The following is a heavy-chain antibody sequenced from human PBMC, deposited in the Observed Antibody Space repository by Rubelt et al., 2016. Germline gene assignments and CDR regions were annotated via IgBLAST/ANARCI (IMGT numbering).Heavy chain of an antibody. V-gene: IGHV4-34*01. CDR2: INHSGST. Sequence: QVQLQQWGAGLLKPSETLSLTCAVYGGSFSGYYWSWIRQPPGKGLAWIGEINHSGSTNYNPSLKVRVTISVDTSKNQFSLKLSSVTAADTAVYYCAGGRRGSSSWLGRDYYGMDVWGQGTTVTVSS. D-gene: IGHD6-13*01. CDR3: AGGRRGSSSWLGRDYYGMDV. CDR1: GGSFSGYY. J-gene: IGHJ6*02.